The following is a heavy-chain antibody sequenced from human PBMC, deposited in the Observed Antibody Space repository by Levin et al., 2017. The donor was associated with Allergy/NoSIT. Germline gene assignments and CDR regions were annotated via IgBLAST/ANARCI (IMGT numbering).Heavy chain of an antibody. CDR1: GFTFSTYG. J-gene: IGHJ3*02. CDR2: ISYDGSNK. Sequence: SCAASGFTFSTYGMHWVRQAPGKGLEWVAFISYDGSNKYHGDPVKGRFTISRDNSKDTLYLQMNSLRHEDTAVYYCAKPASNYDYKDGFENWGQGTMVTVSS. V-gene: IGHV3-30*18. CDR3: AKPASNYDYKDGFEN. D-gene: IGHD4-11*01.